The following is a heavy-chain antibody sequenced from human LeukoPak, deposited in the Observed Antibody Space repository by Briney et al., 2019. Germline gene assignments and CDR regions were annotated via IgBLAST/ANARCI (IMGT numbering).Heavy chain of an antibody. CDR2: INHSGST. Sequence: SETLSLTCAVYGGSFGGYYWSWIRQPPGKGLEWIGEINHSGSTNYNPSLKSRVTISVDTSKNQFSLKLSSVTAADTAVYYCARGYGGYNLHYYYYMDVWGKGTTVTVSS. CDR1: GGSFGGYY. CDR3: ARGYGGYNLHYYYYMDV. V-gene: IGHV4-34*01. J-gene: IGHJ6*03. D-gene: IGHD4-17*01.